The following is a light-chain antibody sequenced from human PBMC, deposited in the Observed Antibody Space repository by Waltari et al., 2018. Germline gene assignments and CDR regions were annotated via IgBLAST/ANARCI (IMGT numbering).Light chain of an antibody. CDR3: TQATQFPHT. CDR1: QSISSY. J-gene: IGKJ2*01. Sequence: DIQMTQSPSSLSASVGDRVTITCRASQSISSYLNWYQQKPGKAPKLLIYAASSLQSGVPDRFSGSGAGTDFTLKISRVEAEDVGVYYCTQATQFPHTFGQGTKLEIK. CDR2: AAS. V-gene: IGKV1-39*01.